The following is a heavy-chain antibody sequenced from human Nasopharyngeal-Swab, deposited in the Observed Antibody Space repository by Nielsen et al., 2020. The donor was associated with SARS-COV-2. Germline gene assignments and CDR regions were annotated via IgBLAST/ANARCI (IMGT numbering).Heavy chain of an antibody. V-gene: IGHV1-69*13. Sequence: SVKVSCKASGGTFSSYAISWVRQAPGQGLEWMGGIIPIFGTANYAQKFQGRVTITADESTSTAYMELSSLRAEDTALYYCAKARSDFDWPTHPLDYWGQGTLVTVSS. D-gene: IGHD3-9*01. CDR2: IIPIFGTA. CDR3: AKARSDFDWPTHPLDY. J-gene: IGHJ4*02. CDR1: GGTFSSYA.